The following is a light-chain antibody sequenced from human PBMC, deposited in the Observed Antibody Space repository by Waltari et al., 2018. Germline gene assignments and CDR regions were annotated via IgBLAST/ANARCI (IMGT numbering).Light chain of an antibody. CDR3: ETGGHGTWV. CDR1: SGPLPNA. V-gene: IGLV4-69*01. Sequence: QLVLTQSPSASASLGASVKLTCTLSSGPLPNAIAWPQQQPGKGPRFLMKVNSDGSHRKGDDIPDRFSGSGSGPERYLTISSLQSEDEADYYCETGGHGTWVFGGGTKLTVL. J-gene: IGLJ3*02. CDR2: VNSDGSH.